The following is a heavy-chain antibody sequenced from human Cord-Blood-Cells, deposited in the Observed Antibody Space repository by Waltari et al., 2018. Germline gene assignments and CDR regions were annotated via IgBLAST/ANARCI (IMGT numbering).Heavy chain of an antibody. V-gene: IGHV4-30-2*01. J-gene: IGHJ3*02. D-gene: IGHD2-21*01. CDR2: IYHSGST. CDR3: ARGGPYCGGDCYDAFDI. Sequence: QTLSLTCAVSGGSISSGGYSWSWIRQPPGKGLEWIGYIYHSGSTYYNPSLKSRVTISVDRSKNQFSLKLSSVTAADTVVYYCARGGPYCGGDCYDAFDIWGQGTMVTVSS. CDR1: GGSISSGGYS.